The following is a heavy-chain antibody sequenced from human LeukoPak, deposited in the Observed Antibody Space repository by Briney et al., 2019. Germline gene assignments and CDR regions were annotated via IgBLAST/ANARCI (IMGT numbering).Heavy chain of an antibody. CDR3: ARERDWLFDL. CDR2: IKSDGSST. CDR1: GFTFSSYW. V-gene: IGHV3-74*01. J-gene: IGHJ2*01. Sequence: GGSLRLSCAASGFTFSSYWMHWVRQAPGKGLVWVSRIKSDGSSTSYADSVKGRFTISRDNAKNTLSLQMNSLRAEDTAVYYCARERDWLFDLWGRGTLVSVSS.